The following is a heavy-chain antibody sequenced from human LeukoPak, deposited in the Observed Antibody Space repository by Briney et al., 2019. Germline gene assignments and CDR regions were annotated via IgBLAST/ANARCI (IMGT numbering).Heavy chain of an antibody. CDR2: INHSGST. CDR1: GGSFSSYY. CDR3: ARSHNYYYGMDV. Sequence: SETLSLTCAVYGGSFSSYYWSWIRQPPGKGLEWIGEINHSGSTNYNPSLKSRVTISVDTSKNQFSLKPSSVTAADTAAYYCARSHNYYYGMDVWGKGTTVTVSS. J-gene: IGHJ6*04. V-gene: IGHV4-34*01. D-gene: IGHD2-21*01.